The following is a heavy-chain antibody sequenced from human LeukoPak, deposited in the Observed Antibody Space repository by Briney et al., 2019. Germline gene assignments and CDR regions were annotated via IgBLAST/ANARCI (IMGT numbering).Heavy chain of an antibody. J-gene: IGHJ4*02. CDR2: MNPNSGNT. D-gene: IGHD3-22*01. CDR1: GYTFTSYD. Sequence: ASVKVSCKASGYTFTSYDINWVRQATGQGLEWMGWMNPNSGNTGYAQKFQGRVTMTRNTSISTAYMELSSLRSEDTAVYYCARDGSLRTYDSSGYYPIPFDYWGQGTLVTVSS. CDR3: ARDGSLRTYDSSGYYPIPFDY. V-gene: IGHV1-8*01.